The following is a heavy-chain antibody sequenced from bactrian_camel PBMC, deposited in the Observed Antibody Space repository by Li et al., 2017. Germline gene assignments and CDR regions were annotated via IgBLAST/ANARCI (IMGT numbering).Heavy chain of an antibody. J-gene: IGHJ4*01. Sequence: QLVESGGGSVQAGGSLTLSCVATEYTYNSYCMAWFRQSPQTSWLERERVARIGIDGTTTYADSVKGRFTISRDNAKNSMYLQMNSLKPEDTAMYYCAADPSRCYSDSEWQRHEYEYWGQGTQVTVS. CDR3: AADPSRCYSDSEWQRHEYEY. CDR1: EYTYNSYC. CDR2: IGIDGTT. V-gene: IGHV3S63*01. D-gene: IGHD4*01.